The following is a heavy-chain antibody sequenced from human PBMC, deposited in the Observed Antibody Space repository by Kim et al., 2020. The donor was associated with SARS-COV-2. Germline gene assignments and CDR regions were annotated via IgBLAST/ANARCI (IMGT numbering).Heavy chain of an antibody. CDR1: GFTFRSYG. V-gene: IGHV3-30*18. J-gene: IGHJ6*02. D-gene: IGHD4-17*01. CDR2: ISYDGSNK. CDR3: AKDRGGDYGEYGMDV. Sequence: GGSLRLSCAASGFTFRSYGMHWVRQAPGKGLEWVAGISYDGSNKYYADSVKGRFTISRDNSKNTLYLQMNSLRAEDTAVYYCAKDRGGDYGEYGMDVWGQGTTVTVSS.